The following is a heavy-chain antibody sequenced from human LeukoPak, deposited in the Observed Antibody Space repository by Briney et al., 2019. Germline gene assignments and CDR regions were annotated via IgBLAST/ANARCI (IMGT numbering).Heavy chain of an antibody. D-gene: IGHD3-3*01. CDR2: IYYSGST. Sequence: PSETLSLTCTVSGGSISSYYWSWLRQPPGKGLEWIGYIYYSGSTNYNPSLKSRVTISVDTSKNQFSLKLSSVTAADTAVYYCAREGRYDFWSGYYDYWGQGTLVTVSS. J-gene: IGHJ4*02. CDR1: GGSISSYY. CDR3: AREGRYDFWSGYYDY. V-gene: IGHV4-59*01.